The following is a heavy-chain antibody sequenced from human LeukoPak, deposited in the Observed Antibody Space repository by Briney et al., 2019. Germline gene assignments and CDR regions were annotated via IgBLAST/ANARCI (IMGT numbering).Heavy chain of an antibody. CDR2: ISSSGSTI. CDR3: AREGRRDCAFDI. Sequence: GGSLRLSCAASGFTFSSCEMNWVRQAPGKGLEWVSYISSSGSTIYYADSLKDRFTISRDNSKNTLYLQMNSLRAEDTAVYYCAREGRRDCAFDIWGQGTMVTVSS. CDR1: GFTFSSCE. J-gene: IGHJ3*02. D-gene: IGHD2-21*01. V-gene: IGHV3-48*03.